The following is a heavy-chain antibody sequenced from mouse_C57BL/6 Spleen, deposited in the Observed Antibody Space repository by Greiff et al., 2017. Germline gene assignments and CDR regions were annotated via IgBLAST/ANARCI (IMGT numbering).Heavy chain of an antibody. V-gene: IGHV1-69*01. CDR2: IDPSDSYT. CDR3: ARWSGYFDY. Sequence: VKLQQPGAELVMPGASVKLSCKASGYTFTSYWMHWVKQRPGQGLEWIGEIDPSDSYTNYYQKFKGKSTLTVDKSSSTAYMQLSSLTSEDSAVYYCARWSGYFDYWGQGTTLTVSS. CDR1: GYTFTSYW. J-gene: IGHJ2*01.